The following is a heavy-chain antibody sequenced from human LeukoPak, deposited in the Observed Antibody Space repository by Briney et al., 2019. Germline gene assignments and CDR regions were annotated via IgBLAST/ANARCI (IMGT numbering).Heavy chain of an antibody. CDR3: ARGGYSSSWYHFDY. D-gene: IGHD6-13*01. CDR1: GFTVSSKY. CDR2: IYSGGTT. J-gene: IGHJ4*02. V-gene: IGHV3-53*01. Sequence: GGSLRLSCAASGFTVSSKYRSRVRQAPGKGLEWVSVIYSGGTTNYADSVKGRFTISRDNSKNTLFLQMNSLRAEDTAVYYCARGGYSSSWYHFDYWGQGTLVTVSS.